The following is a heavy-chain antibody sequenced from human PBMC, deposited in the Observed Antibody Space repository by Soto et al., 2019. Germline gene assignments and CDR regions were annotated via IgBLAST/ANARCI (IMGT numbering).Heavy chain of an antibody. CDR1: GYTFTSYG. D-gene: IGHD3-3*01. CDR2: ISGYNGNK. V-gene: IGHV1-18*04. Sequence: SVNGSCKSSGYTFTSYGFPRARQAPGPGLEGMGWISGYNGNKNYARKLQGRVTMTTDTTTSTAYMELRSLRSDDTAVYYCARAIIGVVISNGMDVWGQGTTVTVS. J-gene: IGHJ6*02. CDR3: ARAIIGVVISNGMDV.